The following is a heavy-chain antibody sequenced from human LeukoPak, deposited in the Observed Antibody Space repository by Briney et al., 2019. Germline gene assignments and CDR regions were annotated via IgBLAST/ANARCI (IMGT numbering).Heavy chain of an antibody. D-gene: IGHD2-2*01. V-gene: IGHV4-59*01. J-gene: IGHJ3*02. CDR2: IYYSGST. Sequence: SETLSLTCTVSGGSISSYYWSWIRQPPGKGLEWIGYIYYSGSTNYNPSLKSRVTISVDTSKNQFSLKLSSVTAADTAVYYCAREGYCSSTSCFGENAFDIWGQGTMVTVSS. CDR1: GGSISSYY. CDR3: AREGYCSSTSCFGENAFDI.